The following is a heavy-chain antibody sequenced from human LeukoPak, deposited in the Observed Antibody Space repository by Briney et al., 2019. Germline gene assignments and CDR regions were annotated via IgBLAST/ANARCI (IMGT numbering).Heavy chain of an antibody. CDR3: ASSGDSSSWYYFDY. CDR2: IYHSGST. Sequence: SETLSLTCTVSGYSISRGYYWGWIRQTPGKWLEWIGSIYHSGSTYYNPSLKSRVTISVDTSKNQVSLKLSSVTAADTAVYYCASSGDSSSWYYFDYWGQGTLVTVSS. D-gene: IGHD6-13*01. J-gene: IGHJ4*02. CDR1: GYSISRGYY. V-gene: IGHV4-38-2*02.